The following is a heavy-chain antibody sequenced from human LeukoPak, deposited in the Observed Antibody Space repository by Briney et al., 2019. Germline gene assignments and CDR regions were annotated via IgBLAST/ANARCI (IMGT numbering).Heavy chain of an antibody. CDR1: GFTFSNFG. CDR2: ISYDESSQ. J-gene: IGHJ4*02. D-gene: IGHD3-10*01. CDR3: AKDLGYYSGTFHFDS. Sequence: PGGSLRLSCAASGFTFSNFGMHWVRQAPGKGLEWVALISYDESSQYYSDSTKGRFIISRDNSMNTLYLHMESLRVDDTAVYFCAKDLGYYSGTFHFDSWGQGTLVTVSS. V-gene: IGHV3-30*19.